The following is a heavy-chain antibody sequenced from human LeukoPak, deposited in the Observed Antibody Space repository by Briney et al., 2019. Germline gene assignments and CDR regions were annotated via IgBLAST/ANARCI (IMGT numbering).Heavy chain of an antibody. Sequence: GGSLRLSCSASGFTFSSYAMHWVRQAPGKGLEYVSAISSNGGSTYYADSVKGRFTISRDNSKNTLYLQMNSLRAEDTAVYYCARALLGELSPYWGQGTLVTVSS. D-gene: IGHD3-10*01. CDR1: GFTFSSYA. V-gene: IGHV3-64*04. CDR3: ARALLGELSPY. J-gene: IGHJ4*02. CDR2: ISSNGGST.